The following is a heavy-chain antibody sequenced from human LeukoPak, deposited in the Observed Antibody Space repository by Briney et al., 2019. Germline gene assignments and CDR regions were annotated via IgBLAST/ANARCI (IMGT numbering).Heavy chain of an antibody. V-gene: IGHV4-38-2*02. CDR2: FYHSGST. J-gene: IGHJ5*02. Sequence: SETLSLTCTVSGNSISSGYYWGWIRQPPGKGLEWIGSFYHSGSTYYNPSLKSRVTISVDTSKNQFSLRLTSVTATDTAVYFCARKTRYCSTGRCNWDAWGQGILVTASS. CDR1: GNSISSGYY. CDR3: ARKTRYCSTGRCNWDA. D-gene: IGHD2-15*01.